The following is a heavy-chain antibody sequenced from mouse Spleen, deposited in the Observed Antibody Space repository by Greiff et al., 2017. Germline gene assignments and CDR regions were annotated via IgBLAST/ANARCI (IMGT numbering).Heavy chain of an antibody. CDR2: IYPGGGYT. CDR3: ERWACYGNIWYFDG. V-gene: IGHV1-63*02. J-gene: IGHJ1*01. D-gene: IGHD2-10*01. Sequence: LVESGAELVRPGTSVKISCKASGYTFTNYWLGWVKQRPGHGLEWIGDIYPGGGYTNYNEKFKGKATLTADTSSITAYMQRRSMTSEESAVYVCERWACYGNIWYFDGWGAGTTLTVSS. CDR1: GYTFTNYW.